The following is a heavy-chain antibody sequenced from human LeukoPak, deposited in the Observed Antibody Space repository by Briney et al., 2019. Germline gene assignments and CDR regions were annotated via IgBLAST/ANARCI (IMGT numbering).Heavy chain of an antibody. J-gene: IGHJ4*02. CDR3: ARGTWMPCY. CDR2: IKQGGSDK. Sequence: RGSLRPSCAASGFTFTSVWMSWVRQAPGRGLEWVANIKQGGSDKSCVDSVKGRFTFSRDNAKNTLYLQMNRLRAEDTAVYYWARGTWMPCYWGQGTLVTVSS. D-gene: IGHD5-12*01. CDR1: GFTFTSVW. V-gene: IGHV3-7*04.